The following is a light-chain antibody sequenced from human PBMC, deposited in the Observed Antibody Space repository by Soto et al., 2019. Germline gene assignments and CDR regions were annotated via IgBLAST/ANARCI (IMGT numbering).Light chain of an antibody. CDR3: QQYYSYPWT. V-gene: IGKV1-5*03. Sequence: DIHVTQSPSTLSASVGDRVAITCRASQSIDNLLVWYQQKPGKAPKLLIYKASKLESGVPSGFSGSGSGTDFTITINSLQPDDFATYYCQQYYSYPWTFGQGTKVEIK. CDR1: QSIDNL. J-gene: IGKJ1*01. CDR2: KAS.